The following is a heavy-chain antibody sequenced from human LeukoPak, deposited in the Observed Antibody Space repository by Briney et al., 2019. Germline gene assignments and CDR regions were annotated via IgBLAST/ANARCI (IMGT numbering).Heavy chain of an antibody. J-gene: IGHJ4*02. CDR2: IYHSGST. Sequence: SETLSLTCAVSGGSISSSNWWSWVRQPPGKGLEWIGEIYHSGSTNYNPSLKSRVTISVDKSKNQFSLKLSSVTAADTAVCYCARVSGYMQGPYYFDYWGQGTLVTVSS. CDR1: GGSISSSNW. CDR3: ARVSGYMQGPYYFDY. D-gene: IGHD5-12*01. V-gene: IGHV4-4*02.